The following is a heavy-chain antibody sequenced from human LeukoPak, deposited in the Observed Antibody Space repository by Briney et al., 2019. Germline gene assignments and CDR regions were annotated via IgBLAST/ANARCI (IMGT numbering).Heavy chain of an antibody. CDR1: GGSISSGGYY. J-gene: IGHJ3*02. CDR2: IYHSGST. CDR3: ARALRYSSGLYAFDI. Sequence: SETLSLTCTVSGGSISSGGYYWSWIRQPPGKGLEWIGYIYHSGSTYYNPSLKSRVTISVDRSKNQFSLKLSSVTAADTAVHYCARALRYSSGLYAFDIWGQGTMVTVSS. V-gene: IGHV4-30-2*01. D-gene: IGHD3-10*01.